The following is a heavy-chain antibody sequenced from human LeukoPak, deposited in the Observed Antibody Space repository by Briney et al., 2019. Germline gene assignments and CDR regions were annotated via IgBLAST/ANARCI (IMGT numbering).Heavy chain of an antibody. CDR1: GFTFSSYS. Sequence: GGSLRLSCAASGFTFSSYSMNWVRQAPGKGLEWVSSISSSSSYIYYADSVKGRFTISRDNAKNSLYLQMNSLRAEDTAVYYCARADDILTGSNYYYYYMDVWGKGTTVTVSS. D-gene: IGHD3-9*01. J-gene: IGHJ6*03. CDR3: ARADDILTGSNYYYYYMDV. V-gene: IGHV3-21*01. CDR2: ISSSSSYI.